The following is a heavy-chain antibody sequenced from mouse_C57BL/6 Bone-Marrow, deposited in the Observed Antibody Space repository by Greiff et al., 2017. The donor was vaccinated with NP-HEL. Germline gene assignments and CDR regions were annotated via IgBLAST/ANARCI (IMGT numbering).Heavy chain of an antibody. CDR3: ARRGLIITTVVAYYFDY. Sequence: QVQLQQPGAELVKPGASVKLSCKASGYTFTSYWMHWVKQRPGQGLEWIGMIHPNSGSTNYNEKFKSKATLTVDKSASTAYMQLSSLTSEDSAVYYCARRGLIITTVVAYYFDYWGQGTTLTVSS. CDR2: IHPNSGST. V-gene: IGHV1-64*01. CDR1: GYTFTSYW. D-gene: IGHD1-1*01. J-gene: IGHJ2*01.